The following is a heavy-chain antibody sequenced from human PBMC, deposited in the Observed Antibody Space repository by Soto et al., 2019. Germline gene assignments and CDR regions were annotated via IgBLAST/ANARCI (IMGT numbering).Heavy chain of an antibody. CDR1: GLILGTYE. J-gene: IGHJ3*02. V-gene: IGHV3-48*03. D-gene: IGHD3-22*01. CDR3: VTERPTDPNFSGYDAFDI. CDR2: IKRSGFTL. Sequence: VRLVESGGGLVQPGGSLRLSCEGSGLILGTYEMNWDRQTPGRGLEWEAHIKRSGFTLYSAAFRGRFIISRDDVRNSLSLQMRDLRGEDTAVYYGVTERPTDPNFSGYDAFDIWGQGTMVTVS.